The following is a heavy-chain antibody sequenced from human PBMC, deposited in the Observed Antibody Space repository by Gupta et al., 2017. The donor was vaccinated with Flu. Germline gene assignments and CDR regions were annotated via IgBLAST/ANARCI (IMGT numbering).Heavy chain of an antibody. J-gene: IGHJ5*02. CDR1: GYSFTDSY. CDR3: ARERFCNTDSCYRWFDP. Sequence: VQLVQSGADVGKPGASVKVSCKASGYSFTDSYIHWVRQAPGQGLEWMGRVNPHSGTTNYEHKFQGRVTLAMDTSISTAYMELTRLRSDDTAVYYCARERFCNTDSCYRWFDPWGQGTLVIVAS. D-gene: IGHD2-15*01. CDR2: VNPHSGTT. V-gene: IGHV1-2*06.